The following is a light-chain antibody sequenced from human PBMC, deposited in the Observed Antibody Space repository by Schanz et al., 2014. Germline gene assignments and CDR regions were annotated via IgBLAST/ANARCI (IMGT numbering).Light chain of an antibody. CDR2: GAS. J-gene: IGKJ1*01. CDR1: HSVANDY. Sequence: EIVLTQSPGTLSLSPGERATLSCRASHSVANDYLAWYQQKPGQAPRLLIYGASARPTAIPGRFSGSGSGTDFTLTITSLQPEDFAVYYCQQRINWPWTFGQGTKVEIK. V-gene: IGKV3D-20*02. CDR3: QQRINWPWT.